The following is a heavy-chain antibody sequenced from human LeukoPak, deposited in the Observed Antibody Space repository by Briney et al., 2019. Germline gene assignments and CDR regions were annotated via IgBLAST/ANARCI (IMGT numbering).Heavy chain of an antibody. CDR1: GFTFSSYE. Sequence: GGSLRLSCAASGFTFSSYEMNWVRQAPGKGLEWVSYISSSGSTIYYADSVKGRFTISRDNAKNSLYLQMNSLRAEDTAVYYCARARSYSSGWGTWDYMDVWGKGTTVTISS. D-gene: IGHD6-19*01. V-gene: IGHV3-48*03. J-gene: IGHJ6*03. CDR2: ISSSGSTI. CDR3: ARARSYSSGWGTWDYMDV.